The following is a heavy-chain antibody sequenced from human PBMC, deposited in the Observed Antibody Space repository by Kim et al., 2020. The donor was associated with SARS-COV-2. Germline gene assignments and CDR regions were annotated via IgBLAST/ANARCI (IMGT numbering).Heavy chain of an antibody. J-gene: IGHJ6*02. Sequence: GGSLRLSCAASGFTFSSYEMNWVRQAPGKGLEWVSYISSSGSTIYYADSVKGRFTISRDNAKNSLSLQMNSLRAEDTAVYYCARDPYSSSYNYYGMDVWGQGTTVPVSS. CDR3: ARDPYSSSYNYYGMDV. D-gene: IGHD6-13*01. V-gene: IGHV3-48*03. CDR1: GFTFSSYE. CDR2: ISSSGSTI.